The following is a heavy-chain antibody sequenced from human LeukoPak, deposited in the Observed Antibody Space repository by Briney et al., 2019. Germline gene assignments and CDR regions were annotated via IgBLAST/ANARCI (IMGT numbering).Heavy chain of an antibody. V-gene: IGHV4-59*01. Sequence: PSETLSLTCTVSGGSISSYYWSWIRQPPGKGLEWIGYIYYSGSTNYNPSLKSRVTISVDTSKNQFSLKLSSVTAADTAAYYCARDPGSSWSDYYYYYGMDVWGQGTTVTVSS. J-gene: IGHJ6*02. CDR3: ARDPGSSWSDYYYYYGMDV. CDR1: GGSISSYY. D-gene: IGHD6-13*01. CDR2: IYYSGST.